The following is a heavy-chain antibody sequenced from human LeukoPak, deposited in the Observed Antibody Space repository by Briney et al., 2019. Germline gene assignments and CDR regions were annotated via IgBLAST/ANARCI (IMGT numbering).Heavy chain of an antibody. V-gene: IGHV4-34*01. CDR1: GGSFSGYY. CDR3: AKDLSGYCSGGSCYNGRWFDP. J-gene: IGHJ5*02. Sequence: ASETLSLTCAVYGGSFSGYYWSWIRQPPGKGLEWIGEINHSGSTNYNPSLKSRVTISVDTSKNQFSLKLSSVTAADTAVYYCAKDLSGYCSGGSCYNGRWFDPWGQGTLVTVSS. D-gene: IGHD2-15*01. CDR2: INHSGST.